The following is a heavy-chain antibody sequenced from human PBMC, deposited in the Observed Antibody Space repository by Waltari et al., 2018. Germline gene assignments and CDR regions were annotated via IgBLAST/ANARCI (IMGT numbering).Heavy chain of an antibody. J-gene: IGHJ4*02. CDR3: ARGRGGWSYY. V-gene: IGHV4-61*02. Sequence: QVQLQESGPGLVKPSQTLSLTCTVSGGSISSGSYYWSWIRQPAGKGLEWIGRIYTRGSTNYNPSLKSRVTISVDTSKNQFSLKLSSVTAADTAVYYCARGRGGWSYYWGQGTLVTVSS. CDR2: IYTRGST. D-gene: IGHD6-19*01. CDR1: GGSISSGSYY.